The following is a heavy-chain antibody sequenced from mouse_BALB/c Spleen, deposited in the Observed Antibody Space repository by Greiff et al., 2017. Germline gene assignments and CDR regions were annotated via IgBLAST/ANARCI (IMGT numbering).Heavy chain of an antibody. D-gene: IGHD1-2*01. J-gene: IGHJ2*01. Sequence: DAKLVESGGGLVKPGGSLKLSCAASGFTFSSYAMSWVRQTPEKRLEWVASISSGGSTYYPDSVKGRFTISRDNARNILYLQMSSLRSEDTAMYYCARDWTTAFFDYWGQGTTLTVSS. V-gene: IGHV5-6-5*01. CDR1: GFTFSSYA. CDR2: ISSGGST. CDR3: ARDWTTAFFDY.